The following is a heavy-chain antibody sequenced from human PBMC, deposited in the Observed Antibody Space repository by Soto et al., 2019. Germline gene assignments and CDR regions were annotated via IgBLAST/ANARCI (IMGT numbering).Heavy chain of an antibody. CDR1: GGTFSSYA. CDR3: ARGGVRAAADIYYYYYGMDV. D-gene: IGHD2-2*01. Sequence: QVQLVQSGAEVKKPGSSVKVSCKASGGTFSSYAISWVRQAPGQGLEWMGGIIPIFGTANYAQKFQGRVAIPSDASTRTAYMKPVNLKSEDPAVEYCARGGVRAAADIYYYYYGMDVWGQGTTVTVSS. J-gene: IGHJ6*02. V-gene: IGHV1-69*01. CDR2: IIPIFGTA.